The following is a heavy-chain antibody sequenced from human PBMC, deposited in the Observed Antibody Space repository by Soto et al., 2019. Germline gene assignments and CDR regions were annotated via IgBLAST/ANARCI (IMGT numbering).Heavy chain of an antibody. D-gene: IGHD6-19*01. Sequence: HPGGSLRLSCAASGFTFSSYGMSWVRQAPGKGLEWVSAISGSGGSTYYADSVKGRFTISRDNSKNTLYLQMNSLRAEDTAVYYCANDPPQQWLVLSSYYYYYMDVWGKGTTVTVSS. CDR3: ANDPPQQWLVLSSYYYYYMDV. V-gene: IGHV3-23*01. CDR2: ISGSGGST. CDR1: GFTFSSYG. J-gene: IGHJ6*03.